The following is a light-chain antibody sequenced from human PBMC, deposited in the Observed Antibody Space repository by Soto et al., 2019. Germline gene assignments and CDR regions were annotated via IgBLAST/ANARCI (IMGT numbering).Light chain of an antibody. CDR2: DVS. J-gene: IGLJ3*02. CDR1: SSDVGGYNY. V-gene: IGLV2-11*01. CDR3: CSYAVSNTFWV. Sequence: QSALTQPRSVSGSPGRSVTISCTGTSSDVGGYNYVSWYQQHPGKAPKVMIYDVSRRPSGVPDRFSGSKSGNTASLTISGLQAEDEADYYCCSYAVSNTFWVFGGGTKLTVL.